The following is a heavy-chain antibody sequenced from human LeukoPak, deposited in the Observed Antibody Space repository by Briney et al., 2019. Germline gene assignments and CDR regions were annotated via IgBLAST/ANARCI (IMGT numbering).Heavy chain of an antibody. CDR3: AKGTYSAYNSGCAY. V-gene: IGHV3-30*18. D-gene: IGHD5-12*01. CDR1: GFTFSSFG. Sequence: GRSLRLSCAASGFTFSSFGMHWVRQAPGKGLEWVAGISYDRSSKYYADSVKGRFTISRDNSRNTLYLQMNSLRAGDTALYYCAKGTYSAYNSGCAYWGQGTLVTVSS. CDR2: ISYDRSSK. J-gene: IGHJ4*02.